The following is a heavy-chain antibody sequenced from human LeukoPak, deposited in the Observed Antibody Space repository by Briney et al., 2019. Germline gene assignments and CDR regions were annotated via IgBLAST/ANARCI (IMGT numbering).Heavy chain of an antibody. D-gene: IGHD3-10*01. V-gene: IGHV3-23*01. J-gene: IGHJ4*02. CDR2: ITGSGDGT. CDR3: VKGFVHPTYYFDY. Sequence: GGSLRLSCAASGFTFSNYAMMWVRQAPGKRLEWVSSITGSGDGTYYADSVRGRFTISRDNSENTLYLQLNGLRAEDTAVYFCVKGFVHPTYYFDYWGQGTLVTVSS. CDR1: GFTFSNYA.